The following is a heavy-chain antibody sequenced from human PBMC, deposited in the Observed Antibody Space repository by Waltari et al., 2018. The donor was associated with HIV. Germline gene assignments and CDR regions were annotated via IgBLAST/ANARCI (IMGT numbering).Heavy chain of an antibody. CDR3: AEGARRGFSYGLNWFDP. J-gene: IGHJ5*02. CDR1: GITFNNYG. D-gene: IGHD5-18*01. Sequence: QVQLVESGGGVVQPGTSLRLSCAGSGITFNNYGMHWVRQAPGSGLEWVGVISYDGRNKYYADTVEGRFTSSIDNSKNTLDLQRDSLRAEDTAVYYCAEGARRGFSYGLNWFDPWGQGTLVTVSS. V-gene: IGHV3-30*03. CDR2: ISYDGRNK.